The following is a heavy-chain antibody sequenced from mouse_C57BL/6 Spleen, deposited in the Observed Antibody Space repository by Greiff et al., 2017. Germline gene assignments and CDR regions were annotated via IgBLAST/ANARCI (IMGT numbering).Heavy chain of an antibody. CDR3: ARSGYGSSLYYFDY. D-gene: IGHD1-1*01. CDR1: GYAFSSSW. CDR2: IYPGDGYT. V-gene: IGHV1-82*01. J-gene: IGHJ2*01. Sequence: VQLQQSGPELVKPGASVKISCKASGYAFSSSWMNWVKQRPGKGLEWIGRIYPGDGYTNYNGKFKGKAKLTADKSSSTAYMQLSSLTSEDSAVYFCARSGYGSSLYYFDYWGKGTTLTVYS.